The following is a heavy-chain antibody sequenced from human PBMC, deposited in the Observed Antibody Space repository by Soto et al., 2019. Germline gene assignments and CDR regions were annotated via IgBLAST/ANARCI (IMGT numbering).Heavy chain of an antibody. CDR3: ARDHDYGDYFDY. Sequence: QVQLVESGGGVVQPGRSLRLSCAASGFTFSSYAMHWVRHAPGKGLEWVAVISYDGSNKYYADSVKGRFTISRDNSKNTLYLQMNSLRAEDTAVYYCARDHDYGDYFDYWGQGTLVTVSS. J-gene: IGHJ4*02. CDR2: ISYDGSNK. CDR1: GFTFSSYA. D-gene: IGHD4-17*01. V-gene: IGHV3-30-3*01.